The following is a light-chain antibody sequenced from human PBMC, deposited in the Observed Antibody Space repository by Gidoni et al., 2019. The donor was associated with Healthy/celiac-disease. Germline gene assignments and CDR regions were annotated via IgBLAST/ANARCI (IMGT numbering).Light chain of an antibody. J-gene: IGLJ1*01. Sequence: QSALTQPASVSGSPGQSITISCTGTSSDVGGYNYVSWSQQHPGQAPKLMIYEVSNRPSGVSNRFSGSKSGNTASLTISGLQAEDEADYYCSSYTSSSTRVFGTGTKVTVL. CDR2: EVS. CDR3: SSYTSSSTRV. CDR1: SSDVGGYNY. V-gene: IGLV2-14*01.